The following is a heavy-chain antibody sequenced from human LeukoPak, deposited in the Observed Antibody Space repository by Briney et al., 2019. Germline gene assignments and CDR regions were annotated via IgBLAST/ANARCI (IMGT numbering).Heavy chain of an antibody. CDR1: GYTFTSYG. V-gene: IGHV1-18*01. J-gene: IGHJ4*02. CDR2: ISAYNGNT. Sequence: ASVKVSCKASGYTFTSYGISWVRQAPGQGLEWMGWISAYNGNTNYAQKLQGRVTMTTDTSTSTAYMELRSLRSDDTAVYYCARVARYYYDSSGSPSHFDYWGQGTLVTVSS. D-gene: IGHD3-22*01. CDR3: ARVARYYYDSSGSPSHFDY.